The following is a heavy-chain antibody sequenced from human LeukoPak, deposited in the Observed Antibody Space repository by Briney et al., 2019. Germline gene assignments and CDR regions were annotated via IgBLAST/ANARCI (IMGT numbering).Heavy chain of an antibody. CDR2: INWNGAST. CDR3: ARGRSGSYRYDAFDI. V-gene: IGHV3-20*04. J-gene: IGHJ3*02. CDR1: GFTFSGYW. D-gene: IGHD1-26*01. Sequence: GGSLRLSCAASGFTFSGYWMSWVRQAPGKGLEWVSGINWNGASTGYADSVKGRFTISRDNAKNSLFLQTNSLRAEDTAMYYCARGRSGSYRYDAFDIWGQGTMVTVSS.